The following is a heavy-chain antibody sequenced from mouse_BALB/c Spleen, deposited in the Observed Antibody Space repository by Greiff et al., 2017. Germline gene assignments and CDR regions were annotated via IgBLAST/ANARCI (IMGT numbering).Heavy chain of an antibody. D-gene: IGHD1-1*01. CDR2: SRNKANDYTT. V-gene: IGHV7-1*02. CDR3: ARGGSSYRGCAMDY. Sequence: EVNVVESGGGLVQPGGSLRLSCATSGFTFSDFYMEWVRQPPGKRLEWIAASRNKANDYTTEYSASVTGRFIVSRDTSQSILYLQMNALIAEDTAIYYCARGGSSYRGCAMDYWGQGTSVTVSS. J-gene: IGHJ4*01. CDR1: GFTFSDFY.